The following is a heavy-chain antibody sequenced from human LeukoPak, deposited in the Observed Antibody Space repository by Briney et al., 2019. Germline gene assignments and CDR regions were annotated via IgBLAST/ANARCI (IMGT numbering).Heavy chain of an antibody. CDR1: GFTFRNYG. J-gene: IGHJ5*02. CDR3: TKDGTRMTARHWLAP. Sequence: VGSLRLSCETSGFTFRNYGMSGVRQAPGKGLGCGSGISGTGETPYYADSVKGRFTIPRANSKSTLSLHLTSLRPEDTAVYYCTKDGTRMTARHWLAPWGQGTLVTVSS. CDR2: ISGTGETP. D-gene: IGHD1-14*01. V-gene: IGHV3-23*01.